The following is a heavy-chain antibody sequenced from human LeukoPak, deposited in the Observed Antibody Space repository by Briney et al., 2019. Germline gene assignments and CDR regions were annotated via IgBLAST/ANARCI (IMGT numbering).Heavy chain of an antibody. V-gene: IGHV3-66*01. CDR3: ARDPGGWNDVEWFDP. CDR2: LYSGGNT. J-gene: IGHJ5*02. D-gene: IGHD1-1*01. Sequence: QAGGSLRLSCAVSGFTVSSNYMSWVRQAPGKGLEWVSHLYSGGNTYYADSVKGRFMISTDNSKNTLYLQMNSLRVEDTAVYYCARDPGGWNDVEWFDPWGQETLVTVSS. CDR1: GFTVSSNY.